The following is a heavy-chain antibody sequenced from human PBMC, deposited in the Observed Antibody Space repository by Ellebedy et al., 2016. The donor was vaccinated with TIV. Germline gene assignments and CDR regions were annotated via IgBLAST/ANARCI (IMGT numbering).Heavy chain of an antibody. CDR2: ISGNGGST. J-gene: IGHJ4*02. Sequence: PGGSLRLSCSGYGFTFSTYAMHWVRQAPGKGLEYVSAISGNGGSTYYADSVKGRFTISRDNSQNSLYLQRSSLRAEDTAVYYWLKVIATSGLPYYFHYWGQGTLVTVSS. D-gene: IGHD2-21*01. V-gene: IGHV3-64D*09. CDR1: GFTFSTYA. CDR3: LKVIATSGLPYYFHY.